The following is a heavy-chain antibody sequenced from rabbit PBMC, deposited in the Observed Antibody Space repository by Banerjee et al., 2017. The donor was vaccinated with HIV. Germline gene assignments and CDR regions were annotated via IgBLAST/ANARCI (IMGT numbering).Heavy chain of an antibody. CDR1: GIDFSNHYY. V-gene: IGHV1S43*01. Sequence: QSLEESGGDLVKPGASLTLTCKASGIDFSNHYYMCWVRQAPGKGLELIACIVTSTGSTWYASWVNGRFTISRSTSLNTVTLQMTSLTAADTATYFCARDTYGDGGDAYALWGQGTLVTVS. D-gene: IGHD6-1*01. CDR2: IVTSTGST. CDR3: ARDTYGDGGDAYAL. J-gene: IGHJ3*01.